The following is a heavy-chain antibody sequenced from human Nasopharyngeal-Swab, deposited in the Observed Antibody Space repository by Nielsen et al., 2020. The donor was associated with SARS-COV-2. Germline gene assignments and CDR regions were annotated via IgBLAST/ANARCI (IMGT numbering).Heavy chain of an antibody. CDR1: GFTFSSYG. Sequence: GESLKISCAASGFTFSSYGMHWARQAPGKGLEWVAVISYDGSNKYYADSVKGRFTISRDNSKNTLYLQMNSLRAEDTAVYYCAKDLKGDGYNYQPPDYWGQGTLVTVSS. J-gene: IGHJ4*02. D-gene: IGHD5-24*01. V-gene: IGHV3-30*18. CDR3: AKDLKGDGYNYQPPDY. CDR2: ISYDGSNK.